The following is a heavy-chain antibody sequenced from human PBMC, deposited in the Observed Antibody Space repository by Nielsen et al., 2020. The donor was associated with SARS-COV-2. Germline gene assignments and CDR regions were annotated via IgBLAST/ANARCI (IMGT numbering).Heavy chain of an antibody. CDR2: ISAYNGNT. V-gene: IGHV1-18*01. Sequence: ASVKVSCKASGGTFSSYGISWVRQAPGQGLEWMGWISAYNGNTNYAQKLQGRVTMTTDTSTSTAYMELRSLRSDDTAVYYCARLGTAGSDFDYWGQGTLVTVSS. J-gene: IGHJ4*02. CDR3: ARLGTAGSDFDY. CDR1: GGTFSSYG. D-gene: IGHD1-1*01.